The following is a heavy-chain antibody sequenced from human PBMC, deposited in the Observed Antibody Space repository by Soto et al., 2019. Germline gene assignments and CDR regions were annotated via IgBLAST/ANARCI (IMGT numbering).Heavy chain of an antibody. J-gene: IGHJ4*02. CDR2: IIPIFGTA. V-gene: IGHV1-69*13. Sequence: SVKVSCKASGGTFSSYAISWVRQAPGQGLEWMGGIIPIFGTANYAQKFQGRVTITADESTSTAYMELSSLRSEDTAVYYCARDRVTYYYDSSGCQALGYWGQGTLVTVSS. CDR1: GGTFSSYA. D-gene: IGHD3-22*01. CDR3: ARDRVTYYYDSSGCQALGY.